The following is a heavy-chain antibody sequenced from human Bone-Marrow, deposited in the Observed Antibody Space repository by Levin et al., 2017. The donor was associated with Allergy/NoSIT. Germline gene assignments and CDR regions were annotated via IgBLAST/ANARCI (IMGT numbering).Heavy chain of an antibody. CDR1: GGSISSHY. CDR2: MYNTGTT. Sequence: SETLSLTCTVSGGSISSHYWSWIRQTPRKGLEGMGYMYNTGTTNYNPSLKSRVTISVDTSKNQFSLKLRSVTAADTAVYYCARDQGGTYLGPFDYWGQGILVTVSS. D-gene: IGHD1-26*01. CDR3: ARDQGGTYLGPFDY. J-gene: IGHJ4*02. V-gene: IGHV4-59*11.